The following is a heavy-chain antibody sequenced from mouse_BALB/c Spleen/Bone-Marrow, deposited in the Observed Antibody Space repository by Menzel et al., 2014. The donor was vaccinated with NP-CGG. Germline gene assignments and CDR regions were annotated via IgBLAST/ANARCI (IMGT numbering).Heavy chain of an antibody. CDR2: ISSGSSTI. CDR3: TRGGNWEYFDY. V-gene: IGHV5-17*02. Sequence: EVQLAESGGGLVQPGVSRKLSCAASGFTFSSFGMHWVRQAPEKGLEWVAYISSGSSTIFYADTVKGRFTISRDNPKNTLFLQMTSLRSEDTASYYCTRGGNWEYFDYWGQGTTLTVSS. J-gene: IGHJ2*01. CDR1: GFTFSSFG. D-gene: IGHD4-1*01.